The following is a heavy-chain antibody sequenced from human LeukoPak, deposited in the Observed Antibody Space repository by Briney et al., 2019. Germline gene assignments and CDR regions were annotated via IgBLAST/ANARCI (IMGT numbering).Heavy chain of an antibody. D-gene: IGHD2-2*01. CDR1: GFTFSSYS. J-gene: IGHJ4*02. Sequence: PGGSLRLSCAASGFTFSSYSMNWVRQAPGKGLEWVSYISSSSTIYYADSVKGRFTISRDNAKSSLYLQMNSLRAEDTAVYYCARGYYARLDYWGQGTLVTVSS. CDR2: ISSSSTI. V-gene: IGHV3-48*01. CDR3: ARGYYARLDY.